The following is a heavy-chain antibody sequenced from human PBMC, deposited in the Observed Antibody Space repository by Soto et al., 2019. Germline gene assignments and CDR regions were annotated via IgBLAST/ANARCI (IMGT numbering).Heavy chain of an antibody. J-gene: IGHJ4*02. D-gene: IGHD4-17*01. CDR2: INPSGGST. CDR1: GYTFTAYT. CDR3: ARELDPYYGGNSLSLDY. V-gene: IGHV1-46*01. Sequence: ASVKVSCKASGYTFTAYTMHWVRQAPGQGYEWMGIINPSGGSTTYAQKFRGRVTITADESTNTAYMELNYLRSEDTAVYFCARELDPYYGGNSLSLDYWGQGTLVTVSS.